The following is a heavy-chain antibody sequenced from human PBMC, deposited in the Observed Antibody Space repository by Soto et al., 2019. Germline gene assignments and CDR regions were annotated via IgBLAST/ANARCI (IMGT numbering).Heavy chain of an antibody. CDR1: GFIFRMYA. J-gene: IGHJ6*02. V-gene: IGHV3-30-3*01. Sequence: GGSLRLSCAASGFIFRMYAMHWVRQAPGKGLEWIGTMSSDGNSEHYAESVKGRFTISRDNSRDTLYLQMNTLRPNDTAVYYCATNAGGPSYYYYSGMDVWGQCTPVTVSS. CDR2: MSSDGNSE. D-gene: IGHD3-10*01. CDR3: ATNAGGPSYYYYSGMDV.